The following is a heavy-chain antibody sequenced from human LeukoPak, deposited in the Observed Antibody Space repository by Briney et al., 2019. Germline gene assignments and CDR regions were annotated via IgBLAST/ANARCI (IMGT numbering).Heavy chain of an antibody. J-gene: IGHJ4*02. CDR2: MNPNSGNT. D-gene: IGHD3-10*01. CDR1: GYTFTSYD. Sequence: SVKVSCKASGYTFTSYDINWVRQATGQGLEWMGWMNPNSGNTGYSQKLQGRIIMTRNSSISTAYMELSSLRSEDTAVYYCARKFLGSRGYYFDYWGQGTLVTVSS. CDR3: ARKFLGSRGYYFDY. V-gene: IGHV1-8*01.